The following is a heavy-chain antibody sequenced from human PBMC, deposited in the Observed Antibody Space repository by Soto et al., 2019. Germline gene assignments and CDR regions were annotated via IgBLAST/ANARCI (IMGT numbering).Heavy chain of an antibody. CDR1: GFSLSTSGVG. V-gene: IGHV2-5*02. CDR2: IYWDDDK. J-gene: IGHJ4*02. CDR3: AHRLNTMVRGVTSYYFDY. D-gene: IGHD3-10*01. Sequence: SGPTLVKPTQTLTLTCTFSGFSLSTSGVGVGWIRQPPGKALEWLALIYWDDDKRYSPSLKSRLTITKDTSKNQVVLTMTNMDPVDTATYYCAHRLNTMVRGVTSYYFDYWGQGTLVTVSS.